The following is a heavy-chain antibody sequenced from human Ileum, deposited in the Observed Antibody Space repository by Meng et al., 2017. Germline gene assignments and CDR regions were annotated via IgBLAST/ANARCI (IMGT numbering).Heavy chain of an antibody. V-gene: IGHV3-74*01. CDR1: ALTFSMYW. CDR2: INHDVRGT. CDR3: GPESTGDD. J-gene: IGHJ4*02. Sequence: PGVSRSLPCVASALTFSMYWLHWVRQAPGKGLVWLSRINHDVRGTHYADAVKGRFTISRDNAKNTLYLQINSLRAEDTGVYYCGPESTGDDWGQGTLVTVSS. D-gene: IGHD2-2*01.